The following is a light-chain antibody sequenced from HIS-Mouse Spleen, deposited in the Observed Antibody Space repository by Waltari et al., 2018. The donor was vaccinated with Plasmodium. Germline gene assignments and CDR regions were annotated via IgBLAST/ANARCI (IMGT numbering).Light chain of an antibody. CDR1: KLVDKY. Sequence: SYELTQPPSVSASPGQTASIPCPAAKLVDKYVCWYKQKPGQSPVPVIYQDSKRPSGIPGRFSGSNSGNTATLTISGTQAMDEADYYCQAWDSSTVVFGGGTKLTVL. CDR3: QAWDSSTVV. V-gene: IGLV3-1*01. CDR2: QDS. J-gene: IGLJ2*01.